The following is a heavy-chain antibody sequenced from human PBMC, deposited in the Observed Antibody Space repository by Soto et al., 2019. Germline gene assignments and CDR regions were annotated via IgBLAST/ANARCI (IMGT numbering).Heavy chain of an antibody. V-gene: IGHV1-18*01. J-gene: IGHJ4*02. CDR3: GRGRYGDY. CDR1: GYTFTSYG. D-gene: IGHD1-1*01. Sequence: QVHLVQSGAEVKKPGASVKVSCKASGYTFTSYGITWVRQAPGQGLEWMGWISAHNGNTDYAQKLQGRVIVTRDTSTGTAYLGLGSLVSDDTAVYYFGRGRYGDYWGQGALVTVSS. CDR2: ISAHNGNT.